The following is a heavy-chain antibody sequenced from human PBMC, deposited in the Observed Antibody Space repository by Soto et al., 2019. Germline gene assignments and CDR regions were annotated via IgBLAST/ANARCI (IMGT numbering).Heavy chain of an antibody. D-gene: IGHD1-26*01. V-gene: IGHV3-23*01. CDR2: ISGDGGGT. J-gene: IGHJ4*02. CDR1: GFTFSNYA. Sequence: GGSLRLSCAPSGFTFSNYAMIWVRQAPGKGLEWVSAISGDGGGTYYADSVKGRFTTSRDNSRNTLYLQMNNLRAEDTAIYYCAKLSSESHTGYWGQGTLVTVSS. CDR3: AKLSSESHTGY.